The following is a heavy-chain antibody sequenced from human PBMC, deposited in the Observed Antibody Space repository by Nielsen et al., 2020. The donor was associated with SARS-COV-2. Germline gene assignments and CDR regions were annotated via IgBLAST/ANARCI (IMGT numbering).Heavy chain of an antibody. CDR3: ARGGFPYCSSTSCYAEDYYYYMDV. Sequence: RQAPGKGLEWIGYIYYSGSTYYNPSLKSRVTISVDTSKNQFSLKLSSVTAADTAVYYCARGGFPYCSSTSCYAEDYYYYMDVWGKGTTVTVSS. J-gene: IGHJ6*03. V-gene: IGHV4-30-2*04. D-gene: IGHD2-2*01. CDR2: IYYSGST.